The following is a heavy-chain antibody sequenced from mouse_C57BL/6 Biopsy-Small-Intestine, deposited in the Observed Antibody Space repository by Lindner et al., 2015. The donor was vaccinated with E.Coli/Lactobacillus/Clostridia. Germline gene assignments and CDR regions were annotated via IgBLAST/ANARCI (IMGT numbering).Heavy chain of an antibody. CDR2: INPSTGST. D-gene: IGHD4-1*01. V-gene: IGHV1-42*01. CDR3: ASGKEGPWLAY. Sequence: VQLQESGPELVKPGASVKISCRASGYSFTGYYMQWMKQSPEKSLEWIGEINPSTGSTTYNQKFKAKATLTVDKSSSTAYMQLKSLTSEDSAVYYCASGKEGPWLAYWGQGTLVTVSA. CDR1: GYSFTGYY. J-gene: IGHJ3*01.